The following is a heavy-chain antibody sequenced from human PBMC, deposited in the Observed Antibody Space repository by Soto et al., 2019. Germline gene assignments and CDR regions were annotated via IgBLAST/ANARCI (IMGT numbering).Heavy chain of an antibody. Sequence: QITLNESGPTVVRPTETLTLTCRFSGFSLTTSGVGVGWVRQSPGKAPEWLALIYWDDDKRYSESLKSRLTTTKDTSKNQLVLTVPNLAPTETATSYCAHRVLLTVFGLVRPTAIYLAFGGQGPPFAV. CDR3: AHRVLLTVFGLVRPTAIYLAF. D-gene: IGHD3-3*01. CDR1: GFSLTTSGVG. CDR2: IYWDDDK. V-gene: IGHV2-5*02. J-gene: IGHJ4*02.